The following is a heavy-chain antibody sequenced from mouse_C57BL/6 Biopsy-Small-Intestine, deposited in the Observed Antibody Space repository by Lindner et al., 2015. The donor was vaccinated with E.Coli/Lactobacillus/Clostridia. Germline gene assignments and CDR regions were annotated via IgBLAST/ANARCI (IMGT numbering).Heavy chain of an antibody. J-gene: IGHJ1*03. CDR3: AKLEMAEADYYTYYMDA. D-gene: IGHD2-10*01. CDR1: GGTFSNYA. V-gene: IGHV1-81*01. Sequence: SVKVSCKASGGTFSNYAISWVRQAPGQGLEWMGGIIPTYDTTRYAQRFQGRLTITADESTTTAYMELSSLRSEDTAAYYCAKLEMAEADYYTYYMDAWGKGTTVTVSS. CDR2: IIPTYDTT.